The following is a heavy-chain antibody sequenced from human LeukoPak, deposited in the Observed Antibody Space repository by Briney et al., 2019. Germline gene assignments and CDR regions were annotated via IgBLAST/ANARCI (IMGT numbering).Heavy chain of an antibody. V-gene: IGHV4-59*01. J-gene: IGHJ3*02. CDR2: IYYSGST. CDR1: GFTFSDYY. Sequence: GSLRLSCAASGFTFSDYYMSWIRQAPGKGLEWVGYIYYSGSTNYNPSLKSRVTISVDTSKNQFSLKLSSVTAADTAVYYCARVSIDYGSGSYYNVDAFDIWGQGTMVTVSS. D-gene: IGHD3-10*01. CDR3: ARVSIDYGSGSYYNVDAFDI.